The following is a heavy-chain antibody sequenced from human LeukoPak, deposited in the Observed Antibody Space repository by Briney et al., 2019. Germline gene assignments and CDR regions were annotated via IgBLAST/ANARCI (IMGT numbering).Heavy chain of an antibody. CDR3: ARSNLWAFDI. Sequence: GGSLRLSCAASGFTFSVHWMSWVRQAPGQGLEWVAKIKPDGGDKSYVDSVRGRFTISRDNANNSLYLQMNSLRAEDTALYYCARSNLWAFDIWGQGTMVTVSS. J-gene: IGHJ3*02. CDR2: IKPDGGDK. D-gene: IGHD3-10*01. V-gene: IGHV3-7*01. CDR1: GFTFSVHW.